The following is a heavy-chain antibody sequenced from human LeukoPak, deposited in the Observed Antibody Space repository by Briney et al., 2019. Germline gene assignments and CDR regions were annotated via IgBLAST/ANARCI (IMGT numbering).Heavy chain of an antibody. Sequence: ASVTVSCKASGYTFTVYYMHWVRQAPGQGLEWVGWINPNSGGTNYAQKFQGRVTMTRDTSISTAYMELSRLRSDDTAVYYCARGGHITIFGVVITVPYYFDYWGQGTLVTVSS. V-gene: IGHV1-2*02. CDR2: INPNSGGT. J-gene: IGHJ4*02. D-gene: IGHD3-3*01. CDR1: GYTFTVYY. CDR3: ARGGHITIFGVVITVPYYFDY.